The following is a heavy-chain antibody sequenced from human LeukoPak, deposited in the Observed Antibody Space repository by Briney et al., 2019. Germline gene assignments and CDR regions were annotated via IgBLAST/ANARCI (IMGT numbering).Heavy chain of an antibody. D-gene: IGHD2-2*01. CDR2: TCSTRTYI. CDR3: ARGFGGYCSSTSCLVTIDY. Sequence: GESLRLSCAASGFTFSSYTMNWVRQAPEKGPEWVSSTCSTRTYICYTDSVKGRFTISRDNAKNSVYLQMDSLRAEDTAVYYCARGFGGYCSSTSCLVTIDYWGQGIPVTVSS. V-gene: IGHV3-21*01. CDR1: GFTFSSYT. J-gene: IGHJ4*02.